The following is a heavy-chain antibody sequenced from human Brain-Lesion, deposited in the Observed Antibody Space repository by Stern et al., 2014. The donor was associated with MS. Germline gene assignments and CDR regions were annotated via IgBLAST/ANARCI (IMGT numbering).Heavy chain of an antibody. D-gene: IGHD3-10*01. J-gene: IGHJ5*01. V-gene: IGHV3-74*02. CDR3: ARGERWFDS. Sequence: VQLQESGGGLVQPGGSLRLSCAASGFTFSNYWMHWVRQAPGKGLGWVARVNNDGRRTSYADSVKGRFTMSRDNAKNTLYLQMNSLRVEDTAIYYCARGERWFDSWGQGTLVTVSS. CDR1: GFTFSNYW. CDR2: VNNDGRRT.